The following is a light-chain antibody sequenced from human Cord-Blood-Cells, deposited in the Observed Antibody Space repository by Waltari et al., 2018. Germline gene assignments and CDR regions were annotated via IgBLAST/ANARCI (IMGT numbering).Light chain of an antibody. CDR1: QSLVYRDGNTY. J-gene: IGKJ1*01. V-gene: IGKV2-30*01. CDR3: MQGTHWPWT. CDR2: KVA. Sequence: DVVMTQSPLSLPVTLGQPASISCRSSQSLVYRDGNTYLNWLQQRPGQSPRRLMYKVANRDSGVPDRFSGSGAGTDFTLKISRVEAEDVGVYYCMQGTHWPWTFGKGTKVEIK.